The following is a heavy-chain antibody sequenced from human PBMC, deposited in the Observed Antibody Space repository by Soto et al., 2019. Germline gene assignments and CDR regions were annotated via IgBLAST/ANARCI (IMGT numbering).Heavy chain of an antibody. Sequence: GGSLRLSCAASGFTFSDYYMSWIRQAPGKGLEWVSYISSSGSTIYYADSVKGRFTISRDNAKNSLYLQMNSLRAEDTAVYYCARGGGYYDSIGYYGGHYFDYWGQGTPVTVSS. CDR2: ISSSGSTI. D-gene: IGHD3-22*01. CDR3: ARGGGYYDSIGYYGGHYFDY. CDR1: GFTFSDYY. V-gene: IGHV3-11*01. J-gene: IGHJ4*02.